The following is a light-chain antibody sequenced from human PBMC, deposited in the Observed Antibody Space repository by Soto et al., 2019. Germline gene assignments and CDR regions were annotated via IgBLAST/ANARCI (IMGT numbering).Light chain of an antibody. J-gene: IGLJ1*01. Sequence: QSALTQPPSASGSPGQSVTISCTGASSDVGGYDSVSWYQQHPGKAPKLMIYEVNKRPSGVPDRFSGSKSGNTASLTVSGLQADDEADYYCQSYDSSLSGLYVFGTGTKLTVL. CDR2: EVN. CDR1: SSDVGGYDS. V-gene: IGLV2-8*01. CDR3: QSYDSSLSGLYV.